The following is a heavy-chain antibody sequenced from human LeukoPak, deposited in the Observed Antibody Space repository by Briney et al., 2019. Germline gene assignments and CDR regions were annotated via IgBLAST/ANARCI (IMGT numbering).Heavy chain of an antibody. V-gene: IGHV3-7*01. CDR3: ARDLSGVTGYTYGRGIDY. CDR1: GFTFSSYW. J-gene: IGHJ4*02. Sequence: GGSLRLSCAASGFTFSSYWMSWVRQAPGKGLEWVANIKKDGSEKYYVDSVKGRFTISRDNAKTSLYLQMNSLRAEDTAVYYCARDLSGVTGYTYGRGIDYWGQGALVTVSS. D-gene: IGHD5-18*01. CDR2: IKKDGSEK.